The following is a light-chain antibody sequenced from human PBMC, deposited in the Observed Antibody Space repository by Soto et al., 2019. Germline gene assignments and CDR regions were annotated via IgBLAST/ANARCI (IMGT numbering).Light chain of an antibody. CDR1: SGDIGGYNF. J-gene: IGLJ3*02. Sequence: QSVLTQPASVSGSPGQSITISCTGTSGDIGGYNFVSWYQQHPGKAPKVIIYEVSNRPSGVSNRFSGSKSGNTASLTISGLQAEDEADYYCNSYTSTSARVFGGGTQLTVL. V-gene: IGLV2-14*01. CDR2: EVS. CDR3: NSYTSTSARV.